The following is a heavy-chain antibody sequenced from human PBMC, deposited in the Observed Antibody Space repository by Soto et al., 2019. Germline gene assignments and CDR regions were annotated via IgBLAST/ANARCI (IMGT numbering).Heavy chain of an antibody. CDR2: ISAYNGNT. J-gene: IGHJ5*02. D-gene: IGHD1-26*01. CDR3: ARGPRGSPTWFDP. Sequence: ASVKVSCKASGYTFTNSDVSWLRQAPGQGLEWMGWISAYNGNTNYAQKLQGRVTMTTDTSTSTAYMELRSLTSDDTAVYYCARGPRGSPTWFDPWGQGTLVTVSS. CDR1: GYTFTNSD. V-gene: IGHV1-18*01.